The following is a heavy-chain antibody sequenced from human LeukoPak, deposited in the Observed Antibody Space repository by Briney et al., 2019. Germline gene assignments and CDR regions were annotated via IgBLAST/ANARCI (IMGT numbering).Heavy chain of an antibody. V-gene: IGHV3-7*01. CDR3: AREETYYDFWSGYYRERSFDY. CDR2: IKQDGSEK. J-gene: IGHJ4*02. CDR1: GFTFSSYW. D-gene: IGHD3-3*01. Sequence: GGSLRLSCAASGFTFSSYWMSWVRQAPGKGLEWVDNIKQDGSEKYYVDSVKGRFTISRDNAKNSLYLQMNSLRAEDTAVYYCAREETYYDFWSGYYRERSFDYWGQGTLVTVSS.